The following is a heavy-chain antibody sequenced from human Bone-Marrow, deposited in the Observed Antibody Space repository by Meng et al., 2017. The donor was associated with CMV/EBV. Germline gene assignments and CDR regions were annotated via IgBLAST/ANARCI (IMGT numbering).Heavy chain of an antibody. J-gene: IGHJ3*02. CDR2: IYSGSST. V-gene: IGHV3-53*01. D-gene: IGHD5/OR15-5a*01. CDR3: ARASPSFSVFDI. Sequence: GGSLRLSCAASGFTVSSDYMSCVRQAPGMGLECVSVIYSGSSTYYADTGKGRITISRDNSKNTLNLQMIGLRAADTAVYYCARASPSFSVFDIWGQGTMVTVSS. CDR1: GFTVSSDY.